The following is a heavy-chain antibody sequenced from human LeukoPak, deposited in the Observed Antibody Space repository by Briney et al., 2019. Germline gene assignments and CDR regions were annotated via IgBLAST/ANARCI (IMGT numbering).Heavy chain of an antibody. V-gene: IGHV3-23*01. CDR1: GFTFSSYA. Sequence: GRSLRLSCAASGFTFSSYAMTWVRQAPGKGLEWVSTISGGGISTYYADSVKGRFTISRDNSKNTLYLEMNSLRAEDSAVYFCATHPQSAGYHWFDPRGQGTLVTVAS. CDR3: ATHPQSAGYHWFDP. CDR2: ISGGGIST. D-gene: IGHD6-13*01. J-gene: IGHJ5*02.